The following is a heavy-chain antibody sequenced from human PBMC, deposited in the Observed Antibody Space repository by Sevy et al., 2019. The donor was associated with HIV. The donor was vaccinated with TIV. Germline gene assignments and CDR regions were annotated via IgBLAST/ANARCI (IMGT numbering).Heavy chain of an antibody. Sequence: SETLSLTCGVSGYSISSGYYWGWIRQPPGKGLEWIGSIYHSGSTYSNPSLKSRVTISVDTSKNQFSLKLSSVTAADTAVYYCARGGYTYSKGYFDYWGQGTLVTVSS. CDR1: GYSISSGYY. V-gene: IGHV4-38-2*01. CDR2: IYHSGST. CDR3: ARGGYTYSKGYFDY. J-gene: IGHJ4*02. D-gene: IGHD4-4*01.